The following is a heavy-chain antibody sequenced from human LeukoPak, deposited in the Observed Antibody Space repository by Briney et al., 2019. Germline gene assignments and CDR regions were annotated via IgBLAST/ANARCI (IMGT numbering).Heavy chain of an antibody. Sequence: GGSLRLSCAASGFTFSSYAMHWVRQAPGKGLEYVSAISSNGGSTYYANSVKGRFTISRDNSKNTLYLQMGSLRAEDMAVYYCARDHAYYYGSGSYSQRWGHGTLVTVSS. CDR3: ARDHAYYYGSGSYSQR. CDR2: ISSNGGST. D-gene: IGHD3-10*01. CDR1: GFTFSSYA. J-gene: IGHJ4*01. V-gene: IGHV3-64*01.